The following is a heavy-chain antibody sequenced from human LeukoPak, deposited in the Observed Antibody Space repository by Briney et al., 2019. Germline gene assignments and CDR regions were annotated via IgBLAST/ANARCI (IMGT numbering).Heavy chain of an antibody. V-gene: IGHV3-20*04. CDR2: ISWNGGNT. Sequence: GGSLRLSCAASGFTFDDYGMSWVRQAPGQGLELVSGISWNGGNTGYADSVKGRLTISRDNAKNSLYLQMNSLRAEDTALYYCARDPQRGSFDIWGQGTMVTVSS. J-gene: IGHJ3*02. CDR3: ARDPQRGSFDI. CDR1: GFTFDDYG. D-gene: IGHD5-24*01.